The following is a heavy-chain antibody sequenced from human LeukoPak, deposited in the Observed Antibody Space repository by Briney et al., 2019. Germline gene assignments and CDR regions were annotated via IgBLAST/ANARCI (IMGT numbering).Heavy chain of an antibody. V-gene: IGHV4-4*07. CDR2: IYTSGTT. J-gene: IGHJ6*03. CDR1: GGSISNYY. Sequence: SETLSLTCTVSGGSISNYYWSWIRQPAGKGLEWIGRIYTSGTTNYNPSLKSRLTMSVDTSKNQFSLNLSSVTAADTAVYYCARMGSTFYFYMDVWGKGTTVTISS. D-gene: IGHD2-15*01. CDR3: ARMGSTFYFYMDV.